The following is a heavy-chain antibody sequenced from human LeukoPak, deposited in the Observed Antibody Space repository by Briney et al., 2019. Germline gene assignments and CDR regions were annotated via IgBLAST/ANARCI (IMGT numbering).Heavy chain of an antibody. CDR3: STTYYYDSSKGY. CDR1: GFTFSNAW. J-gene: IGHJ4*02. V-gene: IGHV3-15*07. D-gene: IGHD3-22*01. Sequence: GGSLRLSCAASGFTFSNAWMKWVRQAPGKGLEWVGRIKSKTDGGTTDYAAPVKGRFTISRDDSKNTLYLQMNSLKTEDTAVYYCSTTYYYDSSKGYWGQGTLVTVSS. CDR2: IKSKTDGGTT.